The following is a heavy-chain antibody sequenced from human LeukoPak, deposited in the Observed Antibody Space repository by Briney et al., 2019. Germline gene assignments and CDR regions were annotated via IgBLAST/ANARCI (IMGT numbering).Heavy chain of an antibody. CDR1: GGSISSSSYY. CDR2: IYYSGST. V-gene: IGHV4-39*01. D-gene: IGHD4-17*01. Sequence: TSETLSLTCTVSGGSISSSSYYWGWIRQPPGKGLEWIRSIYYSGSTYYNPSLKSRVTISVDTSKNQFSLKLSSVTAADTAVYYCARGDETTTVTAFDYWGQGTLVTVSP. J-gene: IGHJ4*02. CDR3: ARGDETTTVTAFDY.